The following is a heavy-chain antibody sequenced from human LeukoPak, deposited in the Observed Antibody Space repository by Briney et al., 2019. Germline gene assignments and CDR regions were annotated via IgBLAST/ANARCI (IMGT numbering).Heavy chain of an antibody. D-gene: IGHD3-9*01. V-gene: IGHV3-21*01. CDR1: GFAFRSHS. CDR2: ISGGGSHT. Sequence: GGSLRLSCAASGFAFRSHSMSWVRQSPGKGLEWVSSISGGGSHTYYADSMKGRFTISRDNAKNSLYLQMNSLRAEDTAVYYCARDRREYYDILTGYSYYFDYWGQGTLVTVSS. J-gene: IGHJ4*02. CDR3: ARDRREYYDILTGYSYYFDY.